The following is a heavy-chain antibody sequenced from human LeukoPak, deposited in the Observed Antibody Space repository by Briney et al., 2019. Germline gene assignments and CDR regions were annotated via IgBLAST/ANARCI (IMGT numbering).Heavy chain of an antibody. CDR3: ATGPYGPRGSVWFDP. CDR1: GYTLTELS. J-gene: IGHJ5*02. V-gene: IGHV1-24*01. Sequence: ASVKVSCKVSGYTLTELSMHWVRQAPGKGLEWMGGFDPEDGETIYAQKFQGRVTMTEDTSTDTAYTELSSLGSEDTAVYYCATGPYGPRGSVWFDPWGQGTLVTVSS. CDR2: FDPEDGET. D-gene: IGHD4-17*01.